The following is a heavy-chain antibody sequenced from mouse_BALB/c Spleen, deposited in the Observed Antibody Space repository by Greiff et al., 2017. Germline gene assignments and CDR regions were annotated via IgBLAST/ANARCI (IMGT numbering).Heavy chain of an antibody. CDR1: GFTFSSFG. CDR3: ARGGNYAMDY. V-gene: IGHV5-17*02. Sequence: EVMLVESGGGLVQPGGSRKLSCAASGFTFSSFGMHWVRQAPEKGLEWVAYISSGSSTSYYADTVKGRFTISRDNPKNTLFLQMNSLRSEDTAMYYWARGGNYAMDYWGQGTSVTVSS. CDR2: ISSGSSTS. J-gene: IGHJ4*01. D-gene: IGHD1-1*02.